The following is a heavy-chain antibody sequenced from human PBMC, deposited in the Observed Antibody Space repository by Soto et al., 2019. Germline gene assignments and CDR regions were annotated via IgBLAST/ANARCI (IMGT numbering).Heavy chain of an antibody. J-gene: IGHJ4*02. CDR2: IYWDDGK. CDR1: GFSLRTSGVG. CDR3: AHLTTGGFYFGY. D-gene: IGHD4-17*01. Sequence: QITLKESGPTLVKPTQTLTLTCTISGFSLRTSGVGVGWIRQPPGKALEWLALIYWDDGKRYSPSLKSRLTITKDTSKNQVVLRMTNMDPVDTATYYCAHLTTGGFYFGYWGQGTLVTVSS. V-gene: IGHV2-5*02.